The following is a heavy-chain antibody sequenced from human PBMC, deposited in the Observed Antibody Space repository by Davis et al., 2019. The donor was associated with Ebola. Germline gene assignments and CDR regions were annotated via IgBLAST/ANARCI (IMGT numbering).Heavy chain of an antibody. J-gene: IGHJ2*01. V-gene: IGHV4-39*07. Sequence: SETLSLTCLVSGASTTSTTTYWGWPREPPGKGLEWFGSIYYSRSTNYNPSLKSRVTISVDTSKNQFSLKLSAVTAADTAVYYCARGGGSGYDWSWYFDLWGRGTLVTVSS. CDR1: GASTTSTTTY. D-gene: IGHD5-12*01. CDR3: ARGGGSGYDWSWYFDL. CDR2: IYYSRST.